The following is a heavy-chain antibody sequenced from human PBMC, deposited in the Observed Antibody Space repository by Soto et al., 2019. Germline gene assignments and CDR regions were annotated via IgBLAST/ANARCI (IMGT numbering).Heavy chain of an antibody. D-gene: IGHD2-21*01. CDR2: VSGYNDKT. CDR3: ARDFYPVAYYFDY. V-gene: IGHV1-18*04. CDR1: GYTFTNHG. Sequence: ASVKVSCKASGYTFTNHGISWVRQAPGQGLEWVGWVSGYNDKTKSAQKFQGRVTMTTDTSTSTAYMELRSLRSDDTAVYYCARDFYPVAYYFDYWGQGTLVTVSS. J-gene: IGHJ4*02.